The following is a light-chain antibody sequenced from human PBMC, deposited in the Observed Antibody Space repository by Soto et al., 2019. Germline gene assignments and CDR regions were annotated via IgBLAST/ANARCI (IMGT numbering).Light chain of an antibody. CDR3: SSYAGSNSFLV. Sequence: QSALTQPPSASGSPGQSVTISCSGTGSDVGGYNYVSWYQQHPGEAPKLMIYEVSKRPSGVPDRFSGSKSGNTASLTVSGLQAEDEADYYCSSYAGSNSFLVFGGGTKLTVL. CDR1: GSDVGGYNY. CDR2: EVS. V-gene: IGLV2-8*01. J-gene: IGLJ2*01.